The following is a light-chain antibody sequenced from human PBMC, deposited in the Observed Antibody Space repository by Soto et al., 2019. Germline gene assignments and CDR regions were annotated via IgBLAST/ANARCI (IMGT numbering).Light chain of an antibody. J-gene: IGKJ5*01. CDR3: QQYGSSPT. CDR2: GAS. CDR1: QSVSSSY. V-gene: IGKV3-20*01. Sequence: EIVLTQSPGTLSLSPRERATLSCMASQSVSSSYLAWYQQKPGQAPRLLIYGASSRATGIPDRFSGSGSGTDFTLTISRLEPEDFAVYYCQQYGSSPTFGQGTRLEIK.